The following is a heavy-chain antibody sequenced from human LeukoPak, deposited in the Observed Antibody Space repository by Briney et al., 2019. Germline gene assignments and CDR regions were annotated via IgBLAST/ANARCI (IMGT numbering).Heavy chain of an antibody. CDR1: GFTFSSYA. D-gene: IGHD1-26*01. V-gene: IGHV3-23*01. CDR2: ISGSGNST. J-gene: IGHJ4*02. Sequence: GGPLRLSCAASGFTFSSYAMSWVRQAPGKGLEWVSTISGSGNSTYYADSVKGRFTISRDNSKNTLYLQMNSLRAEDTAVYYCAKRSNRGELREDDYWGQGTLVTVSS. CDR3: AKRSNRGELREDDY.